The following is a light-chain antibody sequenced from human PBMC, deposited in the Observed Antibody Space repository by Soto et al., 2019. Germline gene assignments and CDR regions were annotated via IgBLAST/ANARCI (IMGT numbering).Light chain of an antibody. J-gene: IGKJ1*01. V-gene: IGKV1-5*01. CDR2: DAS. CDR3: QQYNSYSST. CDR1: QSISSW. Sequence: DIQSPQSPSTLSASVGNRVTITCRASQSISSWLAWYQQKPGKAPKLLIYDASSLESGVPSRFSGSGSGTEFTLTISSLQPDDFATYYCQQYNSYSSTFGQGTKVDIK.